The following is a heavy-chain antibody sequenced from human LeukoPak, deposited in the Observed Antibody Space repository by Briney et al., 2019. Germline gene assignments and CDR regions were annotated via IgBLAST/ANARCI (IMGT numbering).Heavy chain of an antibody. J-gene: IGHJ4*02. CDR1: GFTFSSYA. CDR3: ARDQYYYDSSGPDLRY. Sequence: GRSLRLSCAASGFTFSSYAMHWVRQAAGKGLEWVAVISYDGSNKYYADSVKGRFTISRDNSKNTLYLQMNSLRAEDTAVYYCARDQYYYDSSGPDLRYWGQGTLVTVSS. V-gene: IGHV3-30-3*01. D-gene: IGHD3-22*01. CDR2: ISYDGSNK.